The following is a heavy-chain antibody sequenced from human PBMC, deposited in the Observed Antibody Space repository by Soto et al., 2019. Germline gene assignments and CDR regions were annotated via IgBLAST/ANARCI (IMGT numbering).Heavy chain of an antibody. D-gene: IGHD5-18*01. CDR2: INHSGST. CDR1: GGSFSGYY. Sequence: SETLSLTCAVYGGSFSGYYWSWIRQPPGKGLEWIGEINHSGSTNYNPSLKSRVTISVDTSKNQFSLKLSSVTAADTAVYYCARGLDDTGLHDAFDIWGQGTMVTVSS. CDR3: ARGLDDTGLHDAFDI. V-gene: IGHV4-34*01. J-gene: IGHJ3*02.